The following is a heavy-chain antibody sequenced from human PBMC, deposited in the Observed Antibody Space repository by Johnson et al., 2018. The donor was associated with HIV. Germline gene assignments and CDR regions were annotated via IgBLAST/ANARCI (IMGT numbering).Heavy chain of an antibody. V-gene: IGHV3-20*04. Sequence: VQLVESGGGVVRPGGSLRLSCIGSGFTFDDYGMSWVRQGPGKGLEWVSGINWNGGSIDYGDSVKGRFTISRDNAKNSLYLQMNNLRAEDTALYYCARDHYDSSGYQVGFVRPPNTVFDIWGQGTMVTVSS. J-gene: IGHJ3*02. CDR2: INWNGGSI. CDR3: ARDHYDSSGYQVGFVRPPNTVFDI. D-gene: IGHD3-22*01. CDR1: GFTFDDYG.